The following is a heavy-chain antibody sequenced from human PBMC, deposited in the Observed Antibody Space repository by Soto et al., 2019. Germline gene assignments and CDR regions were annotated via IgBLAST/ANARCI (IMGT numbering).Heavy chain of an antibody. V-gene: IGHV4-34*01. D-gene: IGHD3-3*01. CDR3: ARIPLGLEWLLKYYYYYGMDV. CDR1: GGSFSGYY. Sequence: SETLSLTCAVYGGSFSGYYWSWIRQPPGKGLEWIGEINHSGSTNYNPSLKSRVTISVDTSKNQFSLKLSSVTAADTAVYYCARIPLGLEWLLKYYYYYGMDVWVQGTTVTVSS. CDR2: INHSGST. J-gene: IGHJ6*02.